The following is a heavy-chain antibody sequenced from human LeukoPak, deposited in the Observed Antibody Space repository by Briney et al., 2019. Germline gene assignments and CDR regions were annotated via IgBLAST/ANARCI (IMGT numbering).Heavy chain of an antibody. CDR1: GFTFSSYS. J-gene: IGHJ6*02. V-gene: IGHV3-21*01. CDR3: ARRGYDSYAMDV. CDR2: ISSSSSYI. Sequence: GGSLRLSCAASGFTFSSYSMNWVRQAPGKGLEWVSSISSSSSYIYYADSVKGRFTISRDNAKNSLYLQMNSLRAEDTAVCYCARRGYDSYAMDVRGQGTTVTVSS. D-gene: IGHD2-2*01.